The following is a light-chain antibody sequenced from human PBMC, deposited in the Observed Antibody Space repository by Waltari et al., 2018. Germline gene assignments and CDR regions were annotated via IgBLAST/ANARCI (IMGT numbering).Light chain of an antibody. CDR2: WSS. CDR3: QQFAAQPYT. Sequence: DIVMNQSPDSLAVSLGERATINCKSSRSVLYSPNNKNYLTWYQQKPGQPPKLLIFWSSTRESGVPDRFSGSGSGTNFTLTISSLQAEDVAVYYCQQFAAQPYTFGRGTKLEIK. CDR1: RSVLYSPNNKNY. J-gene: IGKJ2*01. V-gene: IGKV4-1*01.